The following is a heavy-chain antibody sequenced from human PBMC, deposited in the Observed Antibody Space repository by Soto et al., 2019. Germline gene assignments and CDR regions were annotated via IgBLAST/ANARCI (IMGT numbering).Heavy chain of an antibody. Sequence: SETLSLTCTVSGGSISSYYWSWIRQPPGKGLEWIGYIYYSGSTNYNPSLKSRVTISVDTSKNQFSPKLSSVTAADTAVYYCAGAITMVRETPRYYYYGMDVWGQGTTVTVSS. CDR3: AGAITMVRETPRYYYYGMDV. CDR1: GGSISSYY. J-gene: IGHJ6*02. D-gene: IGHD3-10*01. V-gene: IGHV4-59*01. CDR2: IYYSGST.